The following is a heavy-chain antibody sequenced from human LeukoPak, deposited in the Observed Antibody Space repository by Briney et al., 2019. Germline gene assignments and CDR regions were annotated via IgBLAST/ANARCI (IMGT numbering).Heavy chain of an antibody. J-gene: IGHJ4*02. V-gene: IGHV3-23*01. Sequence: PGGSLRLSCAASGFTFSSYAMSWVRQAPGKGLEWVSAISGSGGSTYYADSVKGRFTISRDNAKNSLYLQMNSLRAEDTAVYYCARDTASMIVVVTDFDYWGQGTLVTVSS. CDR1: GFTFSSYA. D-gene: IGHD3-22*01. CDR2: ISGSGGST. CDR3: ARDTASMIVVVTDFDY.